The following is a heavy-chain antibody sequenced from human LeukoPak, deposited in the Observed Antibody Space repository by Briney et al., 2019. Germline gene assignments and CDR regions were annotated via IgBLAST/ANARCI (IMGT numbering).Heavy chain of an antibody. J-gene: IGHJ6*03. Sequence: GGSLRLSCAASGFTFSSYSMNWVSQAPGKGLEWVSYISSSSSTIYYADSVKGRFTISRDNAKNSLYLQMNSLRAEDTAVYYCARAGFGGDYYYYYYMDVWGKGTTVTVSS. V-gene: IGHV3-48*04. CDR2: ISSSSSTI. CDR1: GFTFSSYS. D-gene: IGHD3-10*01. CDR3: ARAGFGGDYYYYYYMDV.